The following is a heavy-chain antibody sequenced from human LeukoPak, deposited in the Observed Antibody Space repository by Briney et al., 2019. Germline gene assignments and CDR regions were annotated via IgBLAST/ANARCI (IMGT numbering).Heavy chain of an antibody. Sequence: SETLSLTCAVSGGSISSSNWWSWVRQPPGKGLEWIGEIYHSGSTNYNPSLKSRVTISVDKSKNQFSLKLSSVTAADTAVYYCARQYYYGSGSLTFDYWGQGTLVTVSS. J-gene: IGHJ4*02. D-gene: IGHD3-10*01. CDR1: GGSISSSNW. CDR2: IYHSGST. CDR3: ARQYYYGSGSLTFDY. V-gene: IGHV4-4*02.